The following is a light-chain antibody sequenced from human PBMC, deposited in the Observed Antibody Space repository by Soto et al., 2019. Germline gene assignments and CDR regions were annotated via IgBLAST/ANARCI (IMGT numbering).Light chain of an antibody. CDR2: EVS. CDR3: SSYAGNNIFYV. V-gene: IGLV2-8*01. CDR1: SNDFGGYNF. Sequence: QSVLAQPPSASGSPGQSVTIYCAGTSNDFGGYNFVSWYQQHPGKAPKLMIFEVSKRPSGVPDRFSGSKFGNTASLTVSGLQAEDEADYYCSSYAGNNIFYVFGTGTKVTVL. J-gene: IGLJ1*01.